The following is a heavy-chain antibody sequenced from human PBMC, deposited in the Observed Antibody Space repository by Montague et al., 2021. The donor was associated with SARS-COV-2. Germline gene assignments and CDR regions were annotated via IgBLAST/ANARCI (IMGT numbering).Heavy chain of an antibody. D-gene: IGHD2-2*01. CDR3: ARGRRPVVVPGAGPAGRAFDI. CDR2: VNKSGTT. Sequence: SETLSLTCAISGGPFSNYYWSWIRQPPGKGQEWIGEVNKSGTTISNSTAKRGVTISEVMSKNQFHLRLKSVTAADTAVYYCARGRRPVVVPGAGPAGRAFDIWGQGKMVTVSS. CDR1: GGPFSNYY. J-gene: IGHJ3*02. V-gene: IGHV4-34*01.